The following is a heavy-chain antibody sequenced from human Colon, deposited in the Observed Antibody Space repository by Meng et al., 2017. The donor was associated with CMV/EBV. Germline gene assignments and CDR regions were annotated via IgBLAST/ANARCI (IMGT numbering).Heavy chain of an antibody. CDR2: ISTSGRTT. V-gene: IGHV3-48*04. J-gene: IGHJ4*02. CDR1: GFTFSSYT. Sequence: GESLKISCEVSGFTFSSYTMNWVRQAPGKGLEWLSYISTSGRTTYYADSVKGRFTISRDSARNSLYLQMNSLRAEDTAVYYCARDRRHYGDSSGYGSLDYWGQGTLVTVSS. D-gene: IGHD3-22*01. CDR3: ARDRRHYGDSSGYGSLDY.